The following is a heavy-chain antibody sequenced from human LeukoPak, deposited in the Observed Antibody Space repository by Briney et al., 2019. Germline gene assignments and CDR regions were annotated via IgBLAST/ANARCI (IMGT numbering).Heavy chain of an antibody. D-gene: IGHD3-22*01. CDR3: ASGITMIVVAH. V-gene: IGHV4-38-2*01. J-gene: IGHJ4*02. Sequence: SSETLSLTCAVSGYSISSGYYWGWIRQPPGKGLEWIGYIYHSGTTYYNPSLKSRVTMSVDTSKNQFSLKLSPVTAADTAVYYCASGITMIVVAHWGQGILVTVSS. CDR2: IYHSGTT. CDR1: GYSISSGYY.